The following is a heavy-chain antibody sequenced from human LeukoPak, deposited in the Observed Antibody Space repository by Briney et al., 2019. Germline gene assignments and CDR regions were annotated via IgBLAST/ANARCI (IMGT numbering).Heavy chain of an antibody. CDR3: ASRNYYDSTAYLDY. V-gene: IGHV1-2*02. Sequence: ASVKVSCKASGYTFTGYYMHWVRQAPGQGLEWMGWFNPNSGGTNYAQKFQGRVTMTRDTSISTAYMELSRLRSDDTAVYYCASRNYYDSTAYLDYWGQGTLVTVSS. CDR2: FNPNSGGT. CDR1: GYTFTGYY. J-gene: IGHJ4*02. D-gene: IGHD3-22*01.